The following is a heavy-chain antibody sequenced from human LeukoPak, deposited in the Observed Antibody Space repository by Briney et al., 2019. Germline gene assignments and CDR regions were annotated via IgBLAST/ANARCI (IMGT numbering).Heavy chain of an antibody. CDR1: GXSFSSYW. D-gene: IGHD3-10*01. J-gene: IGHJ4*02. Sequence: PGGSLRLSCAASGXSFSSYWMHWVRQAPGKGLEWVAAIWSDGSNKNYADSVKGRFTISRDNSKNTLYLQMNSLRTEDTAVYYCARDWAVGWGQGTLVSVSS. CDR3: ARDWAVG. CDR2: IWSDGSNK. V-gene: IGHV3-33*08.